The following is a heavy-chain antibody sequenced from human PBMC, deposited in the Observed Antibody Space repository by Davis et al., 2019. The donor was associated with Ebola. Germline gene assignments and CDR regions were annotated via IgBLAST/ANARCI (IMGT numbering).Heavy chain of an antibody. J-gene: IGHJ4*02. D-gene: IGHD6-19*01. V-gene: IGHV4-59*08. CDR2: IYYSGST. Sequence: MPSETLSLTCTVSGGSISSYYWSWIRQPPGKGLEWIGYIYYSGSTNYNPSLKSRVTISVDTSKNQFSLKLSSVTAADTAVYYCARGRPYSSGWLVIGDYFDYWGQGTLVTVSS. CDR3: ARGRPYSSGWLVIGDYFDY. CDR1: GGSISSYY.